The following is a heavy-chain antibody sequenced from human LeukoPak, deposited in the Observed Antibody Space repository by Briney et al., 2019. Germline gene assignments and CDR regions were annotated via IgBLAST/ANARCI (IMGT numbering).Heavy chain of an antibody. CDR2: ISSSGSTI. CDR3: ARHSDSSGNY. Sequence: GGSLRLSCAASGFTFSSYEMNWVRQAPGKGLEWVSYISSSGSTIYYADSVKGRFTISRDNAKNSLYLQMNSLRAEDTAVYYCARHSDSSGNYWDQGTLVTVSS. CDR1: GFTFSSYE. V-gene: IGHV3-48*03. D-gene: IGHD3-22*01. J-gene: IGHJ4*02.